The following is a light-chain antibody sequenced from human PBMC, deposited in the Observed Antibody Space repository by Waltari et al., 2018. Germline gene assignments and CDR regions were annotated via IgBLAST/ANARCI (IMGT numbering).Light chain of an antibody. V-gene: IGLV1-51*02. Sequence: HSVLPQPPSVSAAPGQRVHIPCSGGSSNIGNNYVSWYRQFPGTAPKLLNYENTERPSGIPGRFSGSKSGTSATLDITGLQAGAEADYYCGTWDSSLSGAVFGGGTHLTVL. CDR2: ENT. CDR1: SSNIGNNY. J-gene: IGLJ7*01. CDR3: GTWDSSLSGAV.